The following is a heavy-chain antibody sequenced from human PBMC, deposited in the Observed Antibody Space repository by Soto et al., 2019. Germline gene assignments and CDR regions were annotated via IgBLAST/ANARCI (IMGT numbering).Heavy chain of an antibody. Sequence: ASVKVSCKASGGTFSSYAISWVRQAPGQGLEWMGGIIPIFGTANYAQKFQGRVTITADESTSTAYMELSSLRSEDTAVYYCARRRTIFGLFRSPPEHWFDPWGKGTLVTVSS. CDR3: ARRRTIFGLFRSPPEHWFDP. CDR1: GGTFSSYA. D-gene: IGHD3-3*01. CDR2: IIPIFGTA. J-gene: IGHJ5*02. V-gene: IGHV1-69*13.